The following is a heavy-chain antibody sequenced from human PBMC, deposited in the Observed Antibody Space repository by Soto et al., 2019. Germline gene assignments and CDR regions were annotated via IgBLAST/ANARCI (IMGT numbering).Heavy chain of an antibody. CDR2: IIPMFPTA. Sequence: SVKVSCKASGGTFSNHAISWVRQAPGQGLEWVGGIIPMFPTADYAQRFQGRVTITADDSTTTVYMELSGLRSEDTAMYYCARDDATYCGGDCYRSFYYGMDVWGQGTTVTVSS. J-gene: IGHJ6*02. CDR3: ARDDATYCGGDCYRSFYYGMDV. V-gene: IGHV1-69*13. CDR1: GGTFSNHA. D-gene: IGHD2-21*02.